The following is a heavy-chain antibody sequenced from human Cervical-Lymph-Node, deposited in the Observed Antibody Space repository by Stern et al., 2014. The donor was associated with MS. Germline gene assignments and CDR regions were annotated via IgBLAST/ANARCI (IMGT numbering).Heavy chain of an antibody. J-gene: IGHJ4*02. CDR1: GFTVSNNY. CDR2: VYSGGVT. D-gene: IGHD6-6*01. CDR3: ATSPSLGY. Sequence: EDQLVESGGGLVQPGGSLRLSCAASGFTVSNNYMSWVRQAPGKGLEGVSVVYSGGVTCFADSVRGRFTISRDSSRNTLYLQMNSLRAEDTAVYYCATSPSLGYWGRGTLVTVSS. V-gene: IGHV3-66*02.